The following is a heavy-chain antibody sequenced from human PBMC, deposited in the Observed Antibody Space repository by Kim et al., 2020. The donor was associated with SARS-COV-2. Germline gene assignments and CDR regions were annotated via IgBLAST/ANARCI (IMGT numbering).Heavy chain of an antibody. D-gene: IGHD6-6*01. Sequence: SMKSRITINPDTSKNRFSLQLNSVTPEDTAVYYCAGSIAARGGYYYGMDVWGQGTTVTVSS. V-gene: IGHV6-1*01. CDR3: AGSIAARGGYYYGMDV. J-gene: IGHJ6*02.